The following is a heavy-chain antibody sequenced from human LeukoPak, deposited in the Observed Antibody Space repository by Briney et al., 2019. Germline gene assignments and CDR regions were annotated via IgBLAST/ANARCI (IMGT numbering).Heavy chain of an antibody. Sequence: GGSLRLSCAASGFTVSSNYMSWVRQAPGKGLEWVSVIYSGGSTYYADSVKGRFTISRDSPKNTLYLQMSSLRADDTAVYYCAKAWSIRFDYWGKGALVTVSS. CDR3: AKAWSIRFDY. D-gene: IGHD3-3*02. J-gene: IGHJ4*02. V-gene: IGHV3-53*01. CDR1: GFTVSSNY. CDR2: IYSGGST.